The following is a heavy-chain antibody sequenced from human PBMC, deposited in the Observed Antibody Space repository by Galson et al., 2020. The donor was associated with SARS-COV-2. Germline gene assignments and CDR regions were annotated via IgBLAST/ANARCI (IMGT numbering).Heavy chain of an antibody. V-gene: IGHV3-30*03. CDR2: ISYDGSNK. D-gene: IGHD6-13*01. Sequence: GESLKISCAASGFTFSSYGMHWVRQAPGKGLEWVAVISYDGSNKYYADSVKGRFTISRDNSKNTLYLQMNSLRAEDTAVYYCARDSELVMDYWGQGTTVTVSS. J-gene: IGHJ6*02. CDR3: ARDSELVMDY. CDR1: GFTFSSYG.